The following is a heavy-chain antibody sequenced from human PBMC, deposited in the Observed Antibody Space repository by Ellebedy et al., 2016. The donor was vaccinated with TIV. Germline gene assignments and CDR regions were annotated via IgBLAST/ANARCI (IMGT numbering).Heavy chain of an antibody. CDR1: GFTFNNYA. CDR2: ISGSGTTT. J-gene: IGHJ4*02. CDR3: AKVGLVGATIGRYYFDY. V-gene: IGHV3-23*01. Sequence: GESLKISCAASGFTFNNYAMNWVRQAPGMGLEWVSVISGSGTTTSYADSVKGRFTISRDNSKNTVYLQMNSLRAEDTAIYYCAKVGLVGATIGRYYFDYWGPGTLVTVSS. D-gene: IGHD1-26*01.